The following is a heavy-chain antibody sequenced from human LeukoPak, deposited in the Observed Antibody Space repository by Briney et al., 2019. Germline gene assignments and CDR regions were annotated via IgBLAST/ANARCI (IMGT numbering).Heavy chain of an antibody. CDR2: IYNSGST. Sequence: SETLSLTCTVSGGSISSYYWSWIRQPAGKGLEWIGYIYNSGSTNYNPSLKSRVTISVDTSKNQFSLKLSSVTAADTAVYYCAREGGFSSGYLNNWFDPWGQGTLVTVSS. CDR3: AREGGFSSGYLNNWFDP. J-gene: IGHJ5*02. D-gene: IGHD3-22*01. V-gene: IGHV4-59*01. CDR1: GGSISSYY.